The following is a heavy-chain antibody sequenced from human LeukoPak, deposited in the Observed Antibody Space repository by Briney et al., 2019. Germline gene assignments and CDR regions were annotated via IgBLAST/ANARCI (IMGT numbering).Heavy chain of an antibody. Sequence: ASVKVSCKASGYAFTSYDINWVRQATGQGLEWMGWMNPNSGNTGYAQKLQGRVTITRNTSISTAYMELSSLRSDDTAVYYCARSDTYDILTGYYMERVASRGDYWGQGTLVTVSS. CDR2: MNPNSGNT. V-gene: IGHV1-8*01. D-gene: IGHD3-9*01. CDR3: ARSDTYDILTGYYMERVASRGDY. CDR1: GYAFTSYD. J-gene: IGHJ4*02.